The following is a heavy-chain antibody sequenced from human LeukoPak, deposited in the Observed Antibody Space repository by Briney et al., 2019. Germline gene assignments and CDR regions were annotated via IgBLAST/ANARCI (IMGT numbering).Heavy chain of an antibody. CDR1: GGSISSGDYY. J-gene: IGHJ4*02. CDR3: ARGDGSGYGIFDY. Sequence: PSQTLSLTCPVSGGSISSGDYYWSWIRQPPGKGLEWIGYIYYSGSTYYNPSLKSRVTISVDTSKNQFSLKLSSVTAADTAVYYCARGDGSGYGIFDYWGQGTLVTVSS. V-gene: IGHV4-30-4*01. D-gene: IGHD5-12*01. CDR2: IYYSGST.